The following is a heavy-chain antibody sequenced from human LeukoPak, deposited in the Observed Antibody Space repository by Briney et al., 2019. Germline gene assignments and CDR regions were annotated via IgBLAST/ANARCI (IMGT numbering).Heavy chain of an antibody. Sequence: SETLSLTCAVYGGSFSGYYWSWIRQPPGKRLEWIGEINHSGSTNYNPSLKSRVTISVDMSKNQFPLKLSSVTAADTAVYYCARDDHYDSSGYYYGTKEGAFDIWGQGTMVTVSS. D-gene: IGHD3-22*01. CDR1: GGSFSGYY. CDR2: INHSGST. CDR3: ARDDHYDSSGYYYGTKEGAFDI. V-gene: IGHV4-34*01. J-gene: IGHJ3*02.